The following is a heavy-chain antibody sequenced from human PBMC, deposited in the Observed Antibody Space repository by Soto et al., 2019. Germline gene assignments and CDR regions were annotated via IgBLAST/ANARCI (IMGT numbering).Heavy chain of an antibody. D-gene: IGHD2-15*01. CDR1: GGSISNYY. CDR2: MYYNGNI. J-gene: IGHJ4*02. V-gene: IGHV4-59*01. CDR3: ARGGGSNRWYYDY. Sequence: ANLARTCNFSGGSISNYYWTWFRQSPEKGLEWIGYMYYNGNINYNPCLKSRVTISVDTSKNQFSLILSSVTAADTAVYYCARGGGSNRWYYDYWGQGTLVTVS.